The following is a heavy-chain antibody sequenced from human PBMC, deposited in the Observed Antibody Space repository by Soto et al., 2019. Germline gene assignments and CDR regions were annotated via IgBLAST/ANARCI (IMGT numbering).Heavy chain of an antibody. J-gene: IGHJ4*02. Sequence: ASLLLSCAASGFTISSFSMSWVRQSAGKGLEWVSTISGSGGSTYYADAVKGRFTISRDNSMGTLYLQMKSLRVEDTAIYYCAKEVSLGSTVDLGYWGQGALVTVSS. CDR3: AKEVSLGSTVDLGY. CDR1: GFTISSFS. V-gene: IGHV3-23*01. D-gene: IGHD7-27*01. CDR2: ISGSGGST.